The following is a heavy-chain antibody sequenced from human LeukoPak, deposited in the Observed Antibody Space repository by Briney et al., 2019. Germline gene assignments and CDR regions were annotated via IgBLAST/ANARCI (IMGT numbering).Heavy chain of an antibody. J-gene: IGHJ5*02. D-gene: IGHD3-3*01. CDR2: ISGSGGST. V-gene: IGHV3-23*01. CDR3: AKELNPLTDDFWPFDP. CDR1: GFTFSSYA. Sequence: PGGFLRLSCAASGFTFSSYAMSWVRQAPGKGLEWVSAISGSGGSTYYADSVKGRFTISRDNSKNTLYLQMNSLRAEDTAVYYCAKELNPLTDDFWPFDPWGQGTLVTVSS.